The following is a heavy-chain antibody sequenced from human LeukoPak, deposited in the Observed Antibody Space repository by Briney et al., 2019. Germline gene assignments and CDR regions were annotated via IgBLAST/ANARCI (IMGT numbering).Heavy chain of an antibody. CDR3: ARHAPSVLPYFTIYYYYYMDV. V-gene: IGHV4-39*01. J-gene: IGHJ6*03. D-gene: IGHD2-15*01. Sequence: PSETLSLTCTVSGGSISSNSYYWGWIRQPPGKGLEWIGSIYYSGSTYYNPSLKSRVTISVDASKNQFSLKLSSVTAADTAVYYCARHAPSVLPYFTIYYYYYMDVWGKGTTVTVSS. CDR2: IYYSGST. CDR1: GGSISSNSYY.